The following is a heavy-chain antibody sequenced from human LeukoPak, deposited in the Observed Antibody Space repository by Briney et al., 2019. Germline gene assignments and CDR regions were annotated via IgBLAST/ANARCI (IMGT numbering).Heavy chain of an antibody. CDR1: GFTLSSYS. CDR3: ASLTVASRGSGDY. V-gene: IGHV3-48*01. J-gene: IGHJ4*02. CDR2: ITSSGSSI. Sequence: PGGSLRLSCAASGFTLSSYSMNWVRQAPGKGLEWVSYITSSGSSIYYADSVKGRFTIPRDNAKNSLYLQMNSLRAEDTAVYYCASLTVASRGSGDYWGQGTLVTVSS. D-gene: IGHD6-19*01.